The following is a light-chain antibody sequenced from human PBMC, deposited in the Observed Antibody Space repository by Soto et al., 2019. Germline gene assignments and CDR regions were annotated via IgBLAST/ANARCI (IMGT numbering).Light chain of an antibody. J-gene: IGLJ3*02. CDR2: TTS. V-gene: IGLV1-47*01. CDR3: ATWDDGLNWV. Sequence: QSVLTQPPSASGTPGQRVIVSCSGSNSNIGRNHVYWYQQLPGTAPKLLIHTTSARPSGVPDRFSGSKSDTSASLTISGLRSDDEADYYCATWDDGLNWVFGGGTKLAVL. CDR1: NSNIGRNH.